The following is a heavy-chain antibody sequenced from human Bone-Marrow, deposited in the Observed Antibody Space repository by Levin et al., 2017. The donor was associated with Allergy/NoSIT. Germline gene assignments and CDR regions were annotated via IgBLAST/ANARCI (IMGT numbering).Heavy chain of an antibody. CDR3: ARLGGSGWSRDY. CDR1: GFTFSSYW. CDR2: IKQDGGEI. V-gene: IGHV3-7*04. D-gene: IGHD6-19*01. J-gene: IGHJ4*02. Sequence: LTCAASGFTFSSYWMSWVRQAPGKGLEWVADIKQDGGEIYYVDSVKGRFTISRDNAKNSLYLQMNSLRAEDTAVYYCARLGGSGWSRDYWGQGTLVTVSS.